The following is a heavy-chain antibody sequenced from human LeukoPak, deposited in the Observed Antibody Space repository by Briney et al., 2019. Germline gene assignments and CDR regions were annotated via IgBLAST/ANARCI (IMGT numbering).Heavy chain of an antibody. D-gene: IGHD5-18*01. CDR3: ARGYSYGYSDALDI. J-gene: IGHJ3*02. CDR1: GYSISSGYY. V-gene: IGHV4-38-2*01. Sequence: SETLSLTCAVSGYSISSGYYWGWIRQSPGKGLEWIGNIYHSGSTYYNPSLKSRVTISMDTSKNQFSLKLSSVTAADTAVYYCARGYSYGYSDALDIWGQGTMVTVSS. CDR2: IYHSGST.